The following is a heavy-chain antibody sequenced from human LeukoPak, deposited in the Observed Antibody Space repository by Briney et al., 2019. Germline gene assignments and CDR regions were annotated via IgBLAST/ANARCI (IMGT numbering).Heavy chain of an antibody. V-gene: IGHV1-2*06. CDR2: INPNSGGT. D-gene: IGHD3-22*01. J-gene: IGHJ5*02. CDR1: GYTFTGYY. CDR3: ARDRGVAVITSAQNWFDP. Sequence: ASVKVSCKASGYTFTGYYMHWVRQAPGQGLEWMGRINPNSGGTNYAQRFQGRVTMTRDTSISTAYMELSRLRSDDAAVYYCARDRGVAVITSAQNWFDPWGQGTLVTVSS.